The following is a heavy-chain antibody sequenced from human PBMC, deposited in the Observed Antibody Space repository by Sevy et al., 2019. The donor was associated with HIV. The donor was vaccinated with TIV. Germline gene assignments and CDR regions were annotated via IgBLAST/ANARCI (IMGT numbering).Heavy chain of an antibody. CDR1: GDSMSSSGYY. J-gene: IGHJ4*02. Sequence: SETLSLTCTVSGDSMSSSGYYWSWIRQHPGEGLEWIGNILYSRNPYYYPSLKSRLIISLDTSKNQFSLKLSSVTAADTAVYYCARGQITTIGFDYWGQGTLVTVSS. D-gene: IGHD1-1*01. CDR2: ILYSRNP. CDR3: ARGQITTIGFDY. V-gene: IGHV4-31*03.